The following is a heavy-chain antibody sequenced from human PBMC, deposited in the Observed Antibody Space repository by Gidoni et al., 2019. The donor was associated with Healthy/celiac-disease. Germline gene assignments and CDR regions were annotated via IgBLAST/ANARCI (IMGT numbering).Heavy chain of an antibody. CDR1: GGSVSSGSYY. J-gene: IGHJ4*02. CDR3: ARGRNPDRIDY. CDR2: IYYSGST. Sequence: QVQLQESGPGLVKPSETLSLTCTVSGGSVSSGSYYWSWIRQPPGKGLEWIGYIYYSGSTNYNPSLKSRVTISVDTSKNQFSLKLSSVTAADTAVYYCARGRNPDRIDYWGQGTLVTVSS. V-gene: IGHV4-61*01.